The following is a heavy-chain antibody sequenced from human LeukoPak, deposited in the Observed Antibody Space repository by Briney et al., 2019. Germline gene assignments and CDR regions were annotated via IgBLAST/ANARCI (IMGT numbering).Heavy chain of an antibody. Sequence: ASVKVSCKASGYTFTSYYMHWVRQAPGQGLEWMGIINPSGGSTSYAQKFQGRVTMTRDTSTNTVYMELSSLRSEDTAVYYCARVPIAARIPYYFDYWGQGTLVTVSS. CDR2: INPSGGST. D-gene: IGHD6-6*01. J-gene: IGHJ4*02. V-gene: IGHV1-46*03. CDR1: GYTFTSYY. CDR3: ARVPIAARIPYYFDY.